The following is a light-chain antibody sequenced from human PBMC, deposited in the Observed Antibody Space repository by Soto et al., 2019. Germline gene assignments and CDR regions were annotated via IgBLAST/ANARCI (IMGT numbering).Light chain of an antibody. CDR3: QTWGTGIQV. Sequence: QSVLTQSPSASASLGASVKLTCTLSSGHSSYAIAWHQQQPEKGPRYLMKLNSDGSHNKGDGIPDRFSGSSSGAERYLTISSLQSEDEADYYCQTWGTGIQVFCGGTKLTVL. V-gene: IGLV4-69*01. J-gene: IGLJ2*01. CDR1: SGHSSYA. CDR2: LNSDGSH.